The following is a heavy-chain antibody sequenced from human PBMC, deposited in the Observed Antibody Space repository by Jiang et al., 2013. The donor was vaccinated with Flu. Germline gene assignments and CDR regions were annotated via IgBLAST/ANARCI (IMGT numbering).Heavy chain of an antibody. J-gene: IGHJ4*02. CDR1: YW. D-gene: IGHD2-2*01. V-gene: IGHV3-7*01. Sequence: YWMTWVRQASREGAGWVANIKQDGSDQYYVDSVRGRFTISRDNAKNSLYLQMNSLRAEDTAVYYCARDRCTSASCFFDYWGQGTLVTVSS. CDR2: IKQDGSDQ. CDR3: ARDRCTSASCFFDY.